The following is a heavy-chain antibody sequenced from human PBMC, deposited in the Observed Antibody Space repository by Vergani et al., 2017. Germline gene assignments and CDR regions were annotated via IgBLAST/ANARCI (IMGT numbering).Heavy chain of an antibody. D-gene: IGHD6-19*01. CDR3: ARTGGGPPYRSGLYFFYL. CDR1: GFSLTSSGMR. J-gene: IGHJ5*02. CDR2: IDWDDDK. Sequence: QVTFKESGPALVNPRQALTLTCTFSGFSLTSSGMRVSWFRQSPGKALEWLARIDWDDDKFYSASLKTRLAISKDLSNDLVVLTMTNIGPADTGTYYCARTGGGPPYRSGLYFFYLWGQGTLVTVSS. V-gene: IGHV2-70*04.